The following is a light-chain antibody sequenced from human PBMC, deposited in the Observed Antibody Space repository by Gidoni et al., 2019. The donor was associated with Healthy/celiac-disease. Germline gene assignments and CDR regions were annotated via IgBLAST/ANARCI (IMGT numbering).Light chain of an antibody. CDR3: QQYNSYPWT. J-gene: IGKJ1*01. CDR1: QSISSW. Sequence: DIQMTQSPSTLYASVGDRVTITCRASQSISSWLAWYQQKPGKAPKLLIYKASSLESGVPSRFSVSGSGTEFTLTISSLQPDYFATYYCQQYNSYPWTFXQXTKVESK. V-gene: IGKV1-5*03. CDR2: KAS.